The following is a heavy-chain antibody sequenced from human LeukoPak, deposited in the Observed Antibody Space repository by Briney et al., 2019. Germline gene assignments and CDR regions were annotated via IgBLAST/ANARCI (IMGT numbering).Heavy chain of an antibody. V-gene: IGHV4-59*01. D-gene: IGHD5-12*01. Sequence: PSETLSLTCTVSGGSISSYYWSWIRQPPGKGLEWIGYIYYSVSTNYNPSLKSRATISVDTSKNQFSLKLSSVTAADTAGYYCAREAPRSGYDTNPNFDYWGQGTLVTVSS. J-gene: IGHJ4*02. CDR1: GGSISSYY. CDR2: IYYSVST. CDR3: AREAPRSGYDTNPNFDY.